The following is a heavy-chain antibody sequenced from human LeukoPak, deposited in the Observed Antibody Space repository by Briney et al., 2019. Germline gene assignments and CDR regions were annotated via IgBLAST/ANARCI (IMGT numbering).Heavy chain of an antibody. CDR1: GGTFSSYA. Sequence: SVKVSCKASGGTFSSYAISWVRQAPGQGLEWLGGIIPIFGTANYAQKFQGRVTITTDESTSTAYMELSSLRSEDTAVYYCARRYSSSSIWFDPWGQGTLVTVSS. CDR2: IIPIFGTA. D-gene: IGHD6-6*01. CDR3: ARRYSSSSIWFDP. J-gene: IGHJ5*02. V-gene: IGHV1-69*05.